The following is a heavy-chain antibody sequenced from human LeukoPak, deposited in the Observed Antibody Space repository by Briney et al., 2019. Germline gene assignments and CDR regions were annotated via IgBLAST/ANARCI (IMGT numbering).Heavy chain of an antibody. CDR3: AKGITGTGSYSVADH. CDR2: ITSGSSYI. Sequence: GGSLRLSCAASGFTFSSYNMNWVRQAPGKGLEWVSSITSGSSYIYYADSVKGRFTISRDNAKNSLYLQMNSLRAEDTAVYYCAKGITGTGSYSVADHWGQGILVTVSS. D-gene: IGHD1-26*01. V-gene: IGHV3-21*01. CDR1: GFTFSSYN. J-gene: IGHJ4*02.